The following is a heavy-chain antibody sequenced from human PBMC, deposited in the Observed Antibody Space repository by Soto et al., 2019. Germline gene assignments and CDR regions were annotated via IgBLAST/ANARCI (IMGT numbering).Heavy chain of an antibody. CDR3: ARGCSSTSCYWGRTWFDP. CDR2: IYYTGTT. J-gene: IGHJ5*02. CDR1: GGSINDHY. Sequence: KASETLSLTCTVSGGSINDHYWSYIRQSPGKGLEWIGWIYYTGTTSYNPSLRSRLTISVDTSKNQFSLKLSSVTAADTAVYYCARGCSSTSCYWGRTWFDPWGQGTLVTVSS. V-gene: IGHV4-59*11. D-gene: IGHD2-2*01.